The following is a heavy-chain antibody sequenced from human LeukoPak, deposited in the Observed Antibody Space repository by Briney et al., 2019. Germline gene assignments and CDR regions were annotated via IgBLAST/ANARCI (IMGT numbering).Heavy chain of an antibody. Sequence: GSLRLSCTASGFTFGDYLMSWFRQAPGKGLEWIGEISHSGSSNYNPSLKSRITISVDTSKSQVSLRLTSVTAADTAVYYCARGIFYGGRNQYIWFDLWGQGTLVSVSS. D-gene: IGHD4-23*01. CDR3: ARGIFYGGRNQYIWFDL. J-gene: IGHJ5*02. V-gene: IGHV4-34*01. CDR1: GFTFGDYL. CDR2: ISHSGSS.